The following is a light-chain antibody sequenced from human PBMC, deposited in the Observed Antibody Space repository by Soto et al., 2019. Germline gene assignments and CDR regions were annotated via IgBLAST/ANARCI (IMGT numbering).Light chain of an antibody. CDR1: QSISSY. J-gene: IGKJ1*01. CDR3: QQSYSTPRT. CDR2: AAS. Sequence: DLQMTQSPSSLSASVGDRVTITCRASQSISSYLNWYQHKPGKAPKLLIYAASSLQSGVPSRFSGSGSGTDFTLTISRMQTEDFATYSCQQSYSTPRTFGQGTKVEIK. V-gene: IGKV1-39*01.